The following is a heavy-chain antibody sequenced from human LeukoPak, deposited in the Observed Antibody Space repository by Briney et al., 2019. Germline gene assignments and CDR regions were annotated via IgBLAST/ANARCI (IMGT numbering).Heavy chain of an antibody. D-gene: IGHD3-22*01. J-gene: IGHJ4*02. CDR3: ARDGGYSSGYYYLSDY. V-gene: IGHV3-11*01. CDR1: GFTFGDYA. Sequence: GGSLRLSCTASGFTFGDYAMSWIRQAPGKGLEWVSYISSSGSTIYYADSVKGRFTISRDNAKNSLYLQMNSLRAEDTAVYYCARDGGYSSGYYYLSDYWGQGTLVTVSS. CDR2: ISSSGSTI.